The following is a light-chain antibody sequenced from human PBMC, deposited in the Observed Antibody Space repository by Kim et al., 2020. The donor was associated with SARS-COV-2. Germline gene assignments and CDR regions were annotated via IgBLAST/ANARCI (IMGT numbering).Light chain of an antibody. V-gene: IGKV3-15*01. Sequence: VAPGDRAPLSCRASQSIGSNLAWYQQKPGQAPRLLIYGASTRATGIPARFSGSGSGTEFTLTISSLQSEDFAGYFCQHYNNWPVTFGGGTKVDIK. CDR1: QSIGSN. J-gene: IGKJ4*01. CDR2: GAS. CDR3: QHYNNWPVT.